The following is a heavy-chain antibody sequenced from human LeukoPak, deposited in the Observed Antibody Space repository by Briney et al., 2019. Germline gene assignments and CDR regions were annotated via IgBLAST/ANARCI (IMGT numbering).Heavy chain of an antibody. J-gene: IGHJ4*02. CDR1: GFTFSSYS. CDR2: ISSSSSTI. D-gene: IGHD6-19*01. CDR3: ARDQKAVAGSVGDFDY. Sequence: GGSLRLSCAASGFTFSSYSMNWVRRAPGKGLEWVSYISSSSSTIYYADSVKGRFTISRDNAKNSLYLQMNSLRAEDTAVYYCARDQKAVAGSVGDFDYWGQGTLVTVSS. V-gene: IGHV3-48*01.